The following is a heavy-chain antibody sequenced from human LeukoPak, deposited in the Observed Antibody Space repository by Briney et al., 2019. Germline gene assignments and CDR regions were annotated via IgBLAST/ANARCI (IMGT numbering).Heavy chain of an antibody. CDR1: GGSISSGSYY. Sequence: SETLSLTCTVSGGSISSGSYYWSWIRQPAGKGLEWIGRIYTSGSTNYNPSLKSRVTISVDTSKNQLSLKLSSVTAADTAVYYCARVSAAGTLTTGAFDIWGQGTMVTVSS. D-gene: IGHD6-13*01. CDR3: ARVSAAGTLTTGAFDI. J-gene: IGHJ3*02. V-gene: IGHV4-61*02. CDR2: IYTSGST.